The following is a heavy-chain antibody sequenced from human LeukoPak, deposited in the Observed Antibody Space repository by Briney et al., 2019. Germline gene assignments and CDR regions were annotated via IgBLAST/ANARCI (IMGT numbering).Heavy chain of an antibody. V-gene: IGHV3-53*01. CDR1: GFSVSSNY. J-gene: IGHJ5*02. CDR2: IYSGGST. Sequence: AGGSLRLSCAASGFSVSSNYMSWVRQAPGKGLEWVSIIYSGGSTNYADSVKGRFTISRDNSKNMLYLQMNSLRAEDTAVYYCAREGDSSSVGWFDPWGQGTLVTVSS. CDR3: AREGDSSSVGWFDP. D-gene: IGHD6-13*01.